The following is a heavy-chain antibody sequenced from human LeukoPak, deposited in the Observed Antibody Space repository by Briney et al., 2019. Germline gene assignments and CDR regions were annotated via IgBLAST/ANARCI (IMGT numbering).Heavy chain of an antibody. J-gene: IGHJ5*02. CDR1: GFTFSSYG. V-gene: IGHV3-33*06. CDR3: AKYSSSWSQYNWLDP. CDR2: IWYDGNNK. D-gene: IGHD6-13*01. Sequence: PGGSLRLSCAASGFTFSSYGMHWVRQAPGKGLEWVAVIWYDGNNKYYADSVKGRFTISRDNSKNTVYLQMNSLRAEDTAVYYCAKYSSSWSQYNWLDPWGRGTLVTVSS.